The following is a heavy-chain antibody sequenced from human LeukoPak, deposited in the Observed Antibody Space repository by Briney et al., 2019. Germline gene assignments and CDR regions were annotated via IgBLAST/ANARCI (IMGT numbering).Heavy chain of an antibody. CDR2: SDPEDGET. V-gene: IGHV1-24*01. CDR3: VTDRARLFWYFDL. J-gene: IGHJ2*01. Sequence: ASVTVSCKVSGSTLIDLSIHWVRQAPGKGLEYVGGSDPEDGETFHAQNFQGRVTMTEDTSIDTAYMELSSLRSEDTAVYYCVTDRARLFWYFDLWGRGTLVTVSS. D-gene: IGHD2-21*02. CDR1: GSTLIDLS.